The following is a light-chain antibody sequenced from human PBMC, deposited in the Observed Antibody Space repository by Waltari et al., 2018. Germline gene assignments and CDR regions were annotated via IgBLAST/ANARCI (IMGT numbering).Light chain of an antibody. CDR1: SADLASYNL. Sequence: QSALTQPASVSGSPGQSITISCTGASADLASYNLVSWYQHHPAKAPKLMIYEAVKRPYGLSNRFSGAKSGTTSSLIISWLQADDEADYYCCSYTGSSTSYGCGSGTKVTVL. J-gene: IGLJ1*01. V-gene: IGLV2-23*01. CDR2: EAV. CDR3: CSYTGSSTSYG.